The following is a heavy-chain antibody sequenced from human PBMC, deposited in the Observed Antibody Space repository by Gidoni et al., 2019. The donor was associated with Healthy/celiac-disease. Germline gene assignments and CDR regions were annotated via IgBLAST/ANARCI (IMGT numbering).Heavy chain of an antibody. CDR1: GFTFSSDG. CDR2: ISGSGGST. J-gene: IGHJ4*02. CDR3: AKEWVVDY. D-gene: IGHD2-2*01. Sequence: EVQLLESGGGLVQPGGSLRLSCAAAGFTFSSDGMSWVRQAPGNGLEWVSAISGSGGSTYYADSVKGRFTITRDNSKNTLYLQMNSLRAEDTAVYYCAKEWVVDYWGQGTLVTVSS. V-gene: IGHV3-23*01.